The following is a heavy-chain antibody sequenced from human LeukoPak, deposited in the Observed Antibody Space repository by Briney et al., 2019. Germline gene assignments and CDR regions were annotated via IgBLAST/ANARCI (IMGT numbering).Heavy chain of an antibody. V-gene: IGHV3-23*01. CDR1: GFPFSRYA. J-gene: IGHJ4*02. Sequence: GGSVRLSCAASGFPFSRYAMSWVRQAPGKGLEWVSAISGSGGSTYYADSVKGRFTISRDNSKNTLYLQMNSLRAEDTAVYYCAKEPGAVAGTAFDYWGQGTLFTVSS. CDR3: AKEPGAVAGTAFDY. D-gene: IGHD6-19*01. CDR2: ISGSGGST.